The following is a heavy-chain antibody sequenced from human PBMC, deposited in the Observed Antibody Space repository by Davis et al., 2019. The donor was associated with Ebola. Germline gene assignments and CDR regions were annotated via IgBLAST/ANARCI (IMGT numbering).Heavy chain of an antibody. D-gene: IGHD3-22*01. CDR3: AKDYYDSTGRYFDL. V-gene: IGHV3-23*01. Sequence: PGGSLRLSCAASGFTFSNYAMSWVRRAPGKGLEWVSGINGFGDSTYYADSVRGRFTISRDNSKNTLYLQVSSLRAEDTAVYYCAKDYYDSTGRYFDLWGRGTLVTVSS. J-gene: IGHJ2*01. CDR1: GFTFSNYA. CDR2: INGFGDST.